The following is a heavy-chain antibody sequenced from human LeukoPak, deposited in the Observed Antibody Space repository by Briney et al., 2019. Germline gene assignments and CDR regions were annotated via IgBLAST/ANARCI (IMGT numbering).Heavy chain of an antibody. V-gene: IGHV3-7*01. D-gene: IGHD2-15*01. CDR3: ARGPFSYCSSGSCFFDY. CDR2: IKQDGSEK. CDR1: GFTFSSYW. J-gene: IGHJ4*02. Sequence: GGSLRLSCAASGFTFSSYWVSWVRQAPGKGLEWVANIKQDGSEKYYVDSVKGRFTISRDNAKNSLYLQMNSLRAEDTAVYYCARGPFSYCSSGSCFFDYWGQGTLVTVSS.